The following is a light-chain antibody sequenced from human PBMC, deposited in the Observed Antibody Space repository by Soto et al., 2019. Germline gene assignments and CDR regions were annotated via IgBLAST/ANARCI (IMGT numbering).Light chain of an antibody. Sequence: AIRMTQSPSSFPASTGDRVSITCRATQDIGTYLAWYQQIPGKAPKLLIYDASTLQTGVPSRFSGSGSGTDFTLTISYVQSEDFGTYYCQQFYNYPRTFGQGTKVDIK. CDR2: DAS. J-gene: IGKJ1*01. CDR3: QQFYNYPRT. V-gene: IGKV1-8*01. CDR1: QDIGTY.